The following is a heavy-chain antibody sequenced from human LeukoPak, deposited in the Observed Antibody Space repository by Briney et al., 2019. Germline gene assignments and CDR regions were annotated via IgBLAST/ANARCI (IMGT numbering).Heavy chain of an antibody. CDR3: ARVRGTMVRGVIIPYYYMDV. Sequence: ASVKVSCKASGYTFTSYGISWVRQAPGQGLEWMGWISAYSGNTNYAQKLQGRVTMTTDTSTSTAYMELRSLRSDDTAVYYCARVRGTMVRGVIIPYYYMDVWGKGTTVTVSS. CDR2: ISAYSGNT. V-gene: IGHV1-18*01. CDR1: GYTFTSYG. D-gene: IGHD3-10*01. J-gene: IGHJ6*03.